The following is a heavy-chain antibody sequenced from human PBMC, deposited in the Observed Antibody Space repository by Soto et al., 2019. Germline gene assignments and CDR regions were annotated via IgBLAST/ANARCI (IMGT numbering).Heavy chain of an antibody. Sequence: PGGSLRLSCAASGFTFSSYGMHWVRQAPGKGLEWVAVIWYDGSNKYYADSVKGRFAISRDNSKNTLYLQMNSLRAEDTAVYYCANGNSYPYYYYGMDVWGQGTTVTVSS. D-gene: IGHD2-2*01. J-gene: IGHJ6*02. CDR2: IWYDGSNK. CDR1: GFTFSSYG. V-gene: IGHV3-33*06. CDR3: ANGNSYPYYYYGMDV.